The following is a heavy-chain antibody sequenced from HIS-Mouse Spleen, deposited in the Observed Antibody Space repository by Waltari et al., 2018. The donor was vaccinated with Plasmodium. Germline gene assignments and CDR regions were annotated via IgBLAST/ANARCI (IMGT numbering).Heavy chain of an antibody. V-gene: IGHV3-66*01. Sequence: AASGFTVSSNYMSWVRQAPGKGLEWVSGIYSGGSTYYADSVEVRFTISRDNSKNTLYLQMNSLRAEDTAVYYCATPRVGGSYFDYWGQGTLVTVSS. D-gene: IGHD1-26*01. CDR3: ATPRVGGSYFDY. J-gene: IGHJ4*02. CDR1: GFTVSSNY. CDR2: IYSGGST.